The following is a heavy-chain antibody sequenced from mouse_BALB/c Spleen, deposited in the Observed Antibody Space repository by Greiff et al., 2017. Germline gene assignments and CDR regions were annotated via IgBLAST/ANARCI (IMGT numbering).Heavy chain of an antibody. CDR1: GFTFSSFG. CDR3: ARSNWVFDY. CDR2: ISSGSSTI. Sequence: EVKVVESGGGLVQPGGSRKLSCAASGFTFSSFGMHWVRQAPEKGLEWVAYISSGSSTIYYADTVKGRFTISRDNPKNTLFLQMTSLRSEDTAMYYCARSNWVFDYWGQGTTLTVSS. V-gene: IGHV5-17*02. D-gene: IGHD4-1*01. J-gene: IGHJ2*01.